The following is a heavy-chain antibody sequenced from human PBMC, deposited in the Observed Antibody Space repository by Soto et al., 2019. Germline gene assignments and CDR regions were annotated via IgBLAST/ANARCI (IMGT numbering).Heavy chain of an antibody. CDR2: IYYSGST. Sequence: QVQLQESGPGLLKPSETLSLTCTVSGGSINNYYWSWIRQPPGKGLEWIGYIYYSGSTNYNPSLKSRVTISVDTSTNQFSLKLSSVTAADTAVYYCARHEYTSGHNWFDPWGQGTLVTVSS. CDR3: ARHEYTSGHNWFDP. J-gene: IGHJ5*02. CDR1: GGSINNYY. V-gene: IGHV4-59*08. D-gene: IGHD1-1*01.